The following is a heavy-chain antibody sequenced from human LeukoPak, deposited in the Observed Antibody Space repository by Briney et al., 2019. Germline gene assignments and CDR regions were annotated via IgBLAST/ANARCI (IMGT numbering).Heavy chain of an antibody. V-gene: IGHV1-2*02. D-gene: IGHD3-10*01. CDR2: ISPTSCAT. CDR3: SRWESAWYGDY. Sequence: ASVTVSCTASGSTFTGYFMHWVRRSPGHGLEWLGGISPTSCATEYVQKLQARVTMTRDTSISTAFMDLDDLRCDETAVYFCSRWESAWYGDYWGQGTLVTVSS. CDR1: GSTFTGYF. J-gene: IGHJ4*02.